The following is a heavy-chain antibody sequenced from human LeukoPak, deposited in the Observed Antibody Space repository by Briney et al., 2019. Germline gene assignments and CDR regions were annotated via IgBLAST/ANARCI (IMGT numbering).Heavy chain of an antibody. D-gene: IGHD3-10*01. Sequence: ASVKVSCKASGYTFTSYGISWVRQAPGQRLEWMGWINAGNSNTKYSQKFQGRVTITRDTSASTAYMDVSSLRSEDTAVYYCAKDRSRDDSYYYGSGSYPTYYFDYWGQGTLVTVSS. CDR3: AKDRSRDDSYYYGSGSYPTYYFDY. V-gene: IGHV1-3*01. CDR2: INAGNSNT. CDR1: GYTFTSYG. J-gene: IGHJ4*02.